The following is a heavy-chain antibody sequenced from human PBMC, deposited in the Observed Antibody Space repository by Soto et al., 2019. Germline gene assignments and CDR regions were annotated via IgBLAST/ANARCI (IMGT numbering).Heavy chain of an antibody. V-gene: IGHV3-13*05. Sequence: GGSLRLSCTVSGFNFNNYDMYWVRQVAGKGLEWVSGIGAAGDPYYAASVKGRFTISRENAKNSLYLQLRSLTGGDTGIYYCARVNGENFGPARGDGFDFWGQGTTVTVS. CDR1: GFNFNNYD. D-gene: IGHD2-8*01. J-gene: IGHJ3*01. CDR3: ARVNGENFGPARGDGFDF. CDR2: IGAAGDP.